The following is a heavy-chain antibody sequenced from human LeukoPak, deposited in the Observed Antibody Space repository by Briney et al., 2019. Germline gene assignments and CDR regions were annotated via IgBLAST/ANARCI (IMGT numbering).Heavy chain of an antibody. CDR1: GFTFSSYE. D-gene: IGHD3-10*01. J-gene: IGHJ2*01. CDR3: ARGRVLRGGEFDL. CDR2: IGIADDT. Sequence: GGSLRLSCTASGFTFSSYEMPWVRKVTGKGLEWVSGIGIADDTYHLGSVKGRFTISRENAKNSLYLQMNSLRAGDTAVYYCARGRVLRGGEFDLWGRGTLVTVSS. V-gene: IGHV3-13*01.